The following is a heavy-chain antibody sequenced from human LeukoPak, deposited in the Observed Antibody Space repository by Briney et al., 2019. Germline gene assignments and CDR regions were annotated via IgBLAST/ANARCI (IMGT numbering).Heavy chain of an antibody. D-gene: IGHD1-20*01. CDR1: GGSISSYY. CDR2: IYYSGST. V-gene: IGHV4-59*01. Sequence: SETLSLTCTVSGGSISSYYWSWIRQPPGKGLEWIGYIYYSGSTNYNPSLKSRVTISVDTSKNQFSLKLSSVTAADTAVYYRARGVYNWSRSWGYYFDYWGQGTLVTVSS. J-gene: IGHJ4*02. CDR3: ARGVYNWSRSWGYYFDY.